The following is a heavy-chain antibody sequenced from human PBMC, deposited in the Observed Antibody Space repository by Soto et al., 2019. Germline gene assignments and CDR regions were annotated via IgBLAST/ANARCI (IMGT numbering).Heavy chain of an antibody. J-gene: IGHJ3*02. Sequence: TSETLSLTCAFSGGSISSSNWWSWVRQPPGKGLEWIGEIYHSGSTNYNPSLKSRVTISVDKSKNQFSLKLSSVTAADTAVYYCARDLTIFGVADDAFDIWDQGTMVTVSS. CDR1: GGSISSSNW. D-gene: IGHD3-3*01. CDR2: IYHSGST. V-gene: IGHV4-4*02. CDR3: ARDLTIFGVADDAFDI.